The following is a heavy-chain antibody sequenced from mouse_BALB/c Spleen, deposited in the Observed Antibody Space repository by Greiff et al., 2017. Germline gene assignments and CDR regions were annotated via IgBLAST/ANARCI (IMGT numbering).Heavy chain of an antibody. Sequence: VQLQQSGPGLVKPSQSLSLTCTVTGYSITSDYAWNWIRQFPGNKLEWMGYISYSGSTSYNPSLKSRISITRDTSKNQFFLQLNSVTTEDTATYYCARRGDNYFDYWGQGTTRTVSS. D-gene: IGHD3-3*01. CDR2: ISYSGST. J-gene: IGHJ2*01. V-gene: IGHV3-2*02. CDR3: ARRGDNYFDY. CDR1: GYSITSDYA.